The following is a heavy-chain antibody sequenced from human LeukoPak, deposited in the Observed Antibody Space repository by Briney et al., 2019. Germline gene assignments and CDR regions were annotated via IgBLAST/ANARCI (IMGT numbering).Heavy chain of an antibody. J-gene: IGHJ4*02. CDR3: ARDRGYQQFDY. CDR1: GFMFSASW. D-gene: IGHD5-18*01. V-gene: IGHV3-7*01. CDR2: INEDGSEK. Sequence: GGSLRLSCAASGFMFSASWMSWVRQAPGKGLERVANINEDGSEKYYMDSVKGRLTISRDNTKNSLYLQMNSLRVEDTAVYYCARDRGYQQFDYWGQGTMVTVSS.